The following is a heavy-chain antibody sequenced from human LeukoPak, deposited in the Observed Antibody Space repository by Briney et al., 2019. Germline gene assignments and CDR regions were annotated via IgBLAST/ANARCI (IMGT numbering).Heavy chain of an antibody. D-gene: IGHD2-2*01. CDR1: GGTFSSYA. CDR2: IIPTFGTA. V-gene: IGHV1-69*06. CDR3: ARRGVSSTSWFDP. Sequence: AASVKVSCKASGGTFSSYAISWVRQAPGQGLEWMGGIIPTFGTANYAQKFQGRVTITADKSTSTAYMELSSLRSEDTAVYYCARRGVSSTSWFDPWGQGTLVTVSS. J-gene: IGHJ5*02.